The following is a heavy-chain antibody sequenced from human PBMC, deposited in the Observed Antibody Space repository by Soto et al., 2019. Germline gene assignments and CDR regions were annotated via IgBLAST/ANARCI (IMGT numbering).Heavy chain of an antibody. CDR1: GGSIRSSNC. D-gene: IGHD2-21*01. CDR3: AKLTYCGGECSGSETGY. CDR2: IYHSGST. Sequence: PSETLSLTCAVSGGSIRSSNCWSWVRQPPGKGLEWIGEIYHSGSTNYNPSLKSRVTISVDKSKNQFSLKLSSVTAADTAVYYCAKLTYCGGECSGSETGYGGQGPLV. J-gene: IGHJ4*02. V-gene: IGHV4-4*02.